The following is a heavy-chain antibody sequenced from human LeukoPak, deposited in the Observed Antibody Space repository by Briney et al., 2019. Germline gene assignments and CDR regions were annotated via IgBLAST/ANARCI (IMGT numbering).Heavy chain of an antibody. D-gene: IGHD2-21*01. Sequence: PSETLSLTCPVSGGSISSSSYYWGWIRQPPGKGLEWIGSIYYSGSTYYTPSLKSRVTISVDTSKNQFSLKLSSVTAADTAVYYCARHPYSSIGVYWGQGTLVTVSS. CDR1: GGSISSSSYY. V-gene: IGHV4-39*01. J-gene: IGHJ4*02. CDR2: IYYSGST. CDR3: ARHPYSSIGVY.